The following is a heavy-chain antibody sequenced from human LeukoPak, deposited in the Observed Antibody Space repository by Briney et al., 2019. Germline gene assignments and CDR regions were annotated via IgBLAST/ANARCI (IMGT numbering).Heavy chain of an antibody. V-gene: IGHV3-21*04. CDR3: AKDLIYSPY. CDR1: GFTFNTFN. D-gene: IGHD4-11*01. J-gene: IGHJ4*02. Sequence: GGSLRLSCAASGFTFNTFNMNWVRQAPGMGLEWVSSITSGGDYIYYADSVKGRFTTSRDNSKNTLYLQMNSLRAEDTAVYYCAKDLIYSPYWGQGTLVTVSS. CDR2: ITSGGDYI.